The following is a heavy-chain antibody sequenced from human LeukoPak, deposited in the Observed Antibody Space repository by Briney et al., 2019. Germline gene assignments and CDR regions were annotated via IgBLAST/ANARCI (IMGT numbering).Heavy chain of an antibody. V-gene: IGHV4-59*12. CDR3: ARDPAPAVRLNWFDP. D-gene: IGHD5-12*01. CDR1: GDSISLYY. J-gene: IGHJ5*02. Sequence: PSETLSLTCTVSGDSISLYYWSWIRQPPGKGLEWIGYIYYTGSTKSNPSLKSRVTISVDTSKNQFSLKLSSVTAADTAVYYCARDPAPAVRLNWFDPWGQGTLVTVSS. CDR2: IYYTGST.